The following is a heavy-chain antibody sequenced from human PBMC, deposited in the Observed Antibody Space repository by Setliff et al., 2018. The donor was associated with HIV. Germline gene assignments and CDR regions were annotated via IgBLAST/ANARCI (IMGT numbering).Heavy chain of an antibody. J-gene: IGHJ4*02. V-gene: IGHV3-15*01. CDR2: IKSETDGGTT. Sequence: GGSLRLSCAASGFTASGFSFSNAWLTWVRHCPGRGLEWLGHIKSETDGGTTDYAAPVKGRFTISRDDSKNTVYLHMNSLETEDTAVYYCLGWFIRGQGTLVTVSS. CDR1: GFSFSNAW. CDR3: LGWFI. D-gene: IGHD6-19*01.